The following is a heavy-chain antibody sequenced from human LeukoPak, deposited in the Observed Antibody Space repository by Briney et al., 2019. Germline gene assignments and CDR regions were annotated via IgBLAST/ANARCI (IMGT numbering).Heavy chain of an antibody. CDR3: ARGADY. Sequence: GGSLRLSCEASGFSFSNYGMHWVRQAPGKGLEWVTFIRYDGNNEYYVDSVKGRFTVSRDNAKNSLYVQMNSLRAEDTAVYYCARGADYWGQGTLVTVSS. CDR2: IRYDGNNE. J-gene: IGHJ4*02. CDR1: GFSFSNYG. V-gene: IGHV3-30*02.